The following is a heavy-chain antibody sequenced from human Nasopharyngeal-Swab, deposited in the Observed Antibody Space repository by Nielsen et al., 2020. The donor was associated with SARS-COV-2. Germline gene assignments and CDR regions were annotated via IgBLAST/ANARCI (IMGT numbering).Heavy chain of an antibody. Sequence: SGPTLVKPTQTLTLTCSFSVFSLDPAGESVGWIRQPPGKALEWPALIYWDDGKRYSPTLRTRLTITKDTSKNQVVLTMINMDPVDTGTYFCAHSRSSMTVTPDYWGQGTLVTVSS. V-gene: IGHV2-5*02. CDR3: AHSRSSMTVTPDY. D-gene: IGHD2-2*01. CDR2: IYWDDGK. CDR1: VFSLDPAGES. J-gene: IGHJ4*02.